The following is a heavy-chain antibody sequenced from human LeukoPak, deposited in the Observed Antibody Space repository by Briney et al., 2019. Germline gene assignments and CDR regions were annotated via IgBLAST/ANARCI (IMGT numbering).Heavy chain of an antibody. V-gene: IGHV4-30-4*01. CDR1: GGSISSGDYY. D-gene: IGHD5-18*01. Sequence: SETLSLTCTVSGGSISSGDYYWSWIRQPPGTGLEWIGYIYYSGSTYYNPSLKSRVTISVDTSKNQFSLKLSSVTAADTAVYYCARVVVQLWPNWFDPWGQGTLVTVSS. CDR3: ARVVVQLWPNWFDP. CDR2: IYYSGST. J-gene: IGHJ5*02.